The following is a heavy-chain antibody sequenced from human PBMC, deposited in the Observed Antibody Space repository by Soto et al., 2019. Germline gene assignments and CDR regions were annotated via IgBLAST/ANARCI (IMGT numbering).Heavy chain of an antibody. Sequence: QVQLVESGGGVVQPGRSLRLSCAASGFTFSSYAMHWVRQAPGKGLEWVAVISYDGSNKYYADSVKGRFTISIDNSKNTLYLQMNSLIAEDTAVYYCARDCYYYDSSGYYDYWGQVTLVTVAS. CDR1: GFTFSSYA. D-gene: IGHD3-22*01. CDR2: ISYDGSNK. CDR3: ARDCYYYDSSGYYDY. V-gene: IGHV3-30-3*01. J-gene: IGHJ4*02.